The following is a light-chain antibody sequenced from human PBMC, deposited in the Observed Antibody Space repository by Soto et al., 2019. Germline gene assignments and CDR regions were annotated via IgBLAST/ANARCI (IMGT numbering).Light chain of an antibody. V-gene: IGLV2-14*03. CDR3: SSYTDSRFVI. CDR2: DVS. CDR1: SSDIGDYKY. Sequence: QSALTQPASVSGSPGQSITISCTGNSSDIGDYKYVSWYKQHPGKAPKLMIYDVSNRPSGVSNRFSGSKSCNTASLTISGLQAKDEADDYCSSYTDSRFVIFGGGTKLTVL. J-gene: IGLJ2*01.